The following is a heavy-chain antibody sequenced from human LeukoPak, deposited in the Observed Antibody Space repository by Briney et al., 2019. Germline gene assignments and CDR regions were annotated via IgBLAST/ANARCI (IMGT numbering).Heavy chain of an antibody. CDR2: IKQDGSEK. CDR1: GFTFSSYW. J-gene: IGHJ4*02. Sequence: PGGSLRLSCAASGFTFSSYWMSWVRQAPGKGLEWVANIKQDGSEKYYVDSVKGRFTISRDNAKNSLYLQMNSLRAEDTAEYYCARDKPYYYDSSGYYKYWGQGTLVTVSS. CDR3: ARDKPYYYDSSGYYKY. V-gene: IGHV3-7*01. D-gene: IGHD3-22*01.